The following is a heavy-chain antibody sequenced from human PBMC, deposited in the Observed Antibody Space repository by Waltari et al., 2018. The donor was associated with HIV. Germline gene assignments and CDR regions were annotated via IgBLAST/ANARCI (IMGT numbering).Heavy chain of an antibody. J-gene: IGHJ3*02. Sequence: QLQLQESGPGLVKPSETLSLTCTVSGGSISSSSYYWGWIRQPPGKGLEWIGSIYYSGGTYYNPSLKSRVTISVDTSKNQFSLKLGSVTAADTAVYYCARGPIVGARGLDAFDIWGQGTMVTVSS. D-gene: IGHD1-26*01. V-gene: IGHV4-39*07. CDR3: ARGPIVGARGLDAFDI. CDR1: GGSISSSSYY. CDR2: IYYSGGT.